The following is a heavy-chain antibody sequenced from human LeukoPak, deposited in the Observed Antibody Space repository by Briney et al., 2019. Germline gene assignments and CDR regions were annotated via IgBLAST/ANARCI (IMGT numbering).Heavy chain of an antibody. J-gene: IGHJ4*02. CDR2: MNPNSGNT. CDR3: ARRVSYGDFDY. Sequence: GASVTVSYKASGYTFTSYDVNWVRQATGQGLEWMGWMNPNSGNTGYAQKFQGRVTITRNTSISTAYMQLSSLRSEDTAVYYCARRVSYGDFDYWGQGTLVTVSS. V-gene: IGHV1-8*01. D-gene: IGHD4-17*01. CDR1: GYTFTSYD.